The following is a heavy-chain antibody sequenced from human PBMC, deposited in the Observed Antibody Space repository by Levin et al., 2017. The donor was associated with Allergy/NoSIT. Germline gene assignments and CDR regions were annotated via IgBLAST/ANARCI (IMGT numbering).Heavy chain of an antibody. CDR3: ARDLWLRFDYYYYGMDV. V-gene: IGHV3-30-3*01. CDR1: GFTFSSYA. Sequence: GESLKISCAASGFTFSSYAMHWVRQAPGKGLEWVAVISYDGSNKYYADSVKGRFTISRDNSKNTLYLQMNSLRAEDTAVYYCARDLWLRFDYYYYGMDVWGQGTTVTVSS. J-gene: IGHJ6*02. D-gene: IGHD5-12*01. CDR2: ISYDGSNK.